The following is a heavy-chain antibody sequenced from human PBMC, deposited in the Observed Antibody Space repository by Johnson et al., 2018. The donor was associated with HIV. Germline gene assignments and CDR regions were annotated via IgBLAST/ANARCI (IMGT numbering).Heavy chain of an antibody. CDR2: INTDGSST. V-gene: IGHV3-74*02. J-gene: IGHJ3*02. D-gene: IGHD3-22*01. CDR1: GFTFSTYG. CDR3: ARGGVYYDKAFDI. Sequence: EVQVVESGGGVVQPGGSLTLSCAASGFTFSTYGMHWVRQAPGKGLVWVSRINTDGSSTTYADSVKGRFTMSRDNAKNSLYLQMNSLRAGDTAVYYCARGGVYYDKAFDIWGQGTMVTVSS.